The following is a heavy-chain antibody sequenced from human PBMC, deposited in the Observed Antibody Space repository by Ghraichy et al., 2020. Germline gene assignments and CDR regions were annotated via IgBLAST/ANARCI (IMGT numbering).Heavy chain of an antibody. CDR3: ARLGPPGYYYYYMDV. J-gene: IGHJ6*03. CDR1: GYTFTSYY. CDR2: INPSGGST. Sequence: ASVKVSCKASGYTFTSYYMHWVRQAPGQGLEWMGIINPSGGSTSYAQKFQGRVTMTRDTSTSTVYMELSSLRSEDTAVYYCARLGPPGYYYYYMDVWGKGTTVTVSS. V-gene: IGHV1-46*01.